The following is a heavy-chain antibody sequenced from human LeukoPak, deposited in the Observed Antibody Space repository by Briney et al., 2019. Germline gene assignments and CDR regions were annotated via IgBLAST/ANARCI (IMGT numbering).Heavy chain of an antibody. CDR2: INHSGST. D-gene: IGHD6-13*01. V-gene: IGHV4-34*01. J-gene: IGHJ4*02. CDR3: ARGPVEAGTAFDY. CDR1: GGSFSGYY. Sequence: SETLSLTCAVYGGSFSGYYWSWIRQPPGKGLEGIGEINHSGSTNYNPSLKSRVTISVDTSKNQFSLQLSSVTAADTAVYYCARGPVEAGTAFDYWGQGTLVTVSS.